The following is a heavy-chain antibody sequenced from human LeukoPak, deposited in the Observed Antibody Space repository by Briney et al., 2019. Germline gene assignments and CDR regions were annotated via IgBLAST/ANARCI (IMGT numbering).Heavy chain of an antibody. D-gene: IGHD3-3*01. J-gene: IGHJ6*03. V-gene: IGHV4-39*01. CDR2: IYYSGST. Sequence: SETLSLTCTVSGGSISSSSYYWGWIRQPPGKGLEWIGSIYYSGSTYYNPSLKSRVTIFVDTSKNQFSLKLSSVTAADTAVYYCARHILFWSGYYLPNYMDVWGKGTTVTVSS. CDR3: ARHILFWSGYYLPNYMDV. CDR1: GGSISSSSYY.